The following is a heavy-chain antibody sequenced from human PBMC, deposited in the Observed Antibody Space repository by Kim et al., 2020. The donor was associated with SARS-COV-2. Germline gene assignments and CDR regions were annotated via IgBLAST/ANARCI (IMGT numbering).Heavy chain of an antibody. Sequence: ADSVKGRFTISRDNAKNSLYLQMNSLRAEDTAVYYCAGDDYGGNSRWFDPWGQGTLVTVSS. V-gene: IGHV3-21*01. J-gene: IGHJ5*02. D-gene: IGHD4-17*01. CDR3: AGDDYGGNSRWFDP.